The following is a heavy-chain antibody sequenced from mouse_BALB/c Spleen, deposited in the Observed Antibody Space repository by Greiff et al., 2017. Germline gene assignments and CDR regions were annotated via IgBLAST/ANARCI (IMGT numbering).Heavy chain of an antibody. V-gene: IGHV5-6-3*01. CDR1: GFTFSSYG. D-gene: IGHD1-2*01. Sequence: EVKLMESGGGLVQPGGSLKLSCAASGFTFSSYGMSWVRQTPDKRLELVATINSNGGSTYYPDSVKGRFTISRDNAKNTLYLQMSSLKSEDTAMYYCARDPALLRLRYFDVWGAGTTVTVSS. J-gene: IGHJ1*01. CDR3: ARDPALLRLRYFDV. CDR2: INSNGGST.